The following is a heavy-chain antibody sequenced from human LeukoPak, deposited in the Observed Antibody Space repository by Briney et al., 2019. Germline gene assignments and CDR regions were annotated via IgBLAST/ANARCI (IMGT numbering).Heavy chain of an antibody. V-gene: IGHV1-69*13. CDR3: ARDPTPGIAVAGTGGAFDI. CDR1: GGTFSSYA. Sequence: SVKVSCKASGGTFSSYAISWVRQAPGQGLEWMGGIIPIFGTANYAQKFQGRVTITADESTSTAYMELSSLRSEDTAVYYCARDPTPGIAVAGTGGAFDIWGQGTMVTVSS. J-gene: IGHJ3*02. CDR2: IIPIFGTA. D-gene: IGHD6-19*01.